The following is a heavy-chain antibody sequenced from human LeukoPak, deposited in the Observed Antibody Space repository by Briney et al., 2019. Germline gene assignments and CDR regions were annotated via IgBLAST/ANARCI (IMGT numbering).Heavy chain of an antibody. Sequence: PSETLSLTCTVSGGSISSGDYYWSWIRQPPGKGLGWIGYIYYSGSTYYNPSLKSRVTISVDTSKNQFSLKLSSVTAADTAVYYCARYCSSTSCYDYDAFDIWGQGTMVTVSS. CDR1: GGSISSGDYY. V-gene: IGHV4-30-4*01. J-gene: IGHJ3*02. CDR2: IYYSGST. D-gene: IGHD2-2*01. CDR3: ARYCSSTSCYDYDAFDI.